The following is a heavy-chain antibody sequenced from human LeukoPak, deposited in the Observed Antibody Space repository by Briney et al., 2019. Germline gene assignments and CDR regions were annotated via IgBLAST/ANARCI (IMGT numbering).Heavy chain of an antibody. CDR1: GGSFSGYY. CDR2: INHSGST. J-gene: IGHJ6*02. CDR3: ASRGYYYYGMDV. Sequence: SETLSLTCAVYGGSFSGYYWSWIRQPPGKGLEWIGEINHSGSTNYNPSLKSRVTISVDTSKNQFSLKLSSVTAADTAVYYCASRGYYYYGMDVWGQGTTVTVSS. V-gene: IGHV4-34*01.